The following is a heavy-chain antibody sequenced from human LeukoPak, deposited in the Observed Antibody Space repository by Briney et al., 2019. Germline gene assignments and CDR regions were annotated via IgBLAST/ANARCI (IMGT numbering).Heavy chain of an antibody. D-gene: IGHD3-22*01. CDR1: GFTFSSYA. J-gene: IGHJ4*02. V-gene: IGHV3-23*01. Sequence: GGSLRLSCAASGFTFSSYAMSWVRQAPGKGLEWVSAISGSGGSTYYADSVKGRFTISRDNSKNTLYLQMNRLRAEDTAVYYCAKSRDYYDSSGCDYWGQGTLVTVSS. CDR2: ISGSGGST. CDR3: AKSRDYYDSSGCDY.